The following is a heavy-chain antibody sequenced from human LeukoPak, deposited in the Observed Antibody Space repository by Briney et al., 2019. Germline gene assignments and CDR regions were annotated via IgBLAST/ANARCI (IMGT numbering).Heavy chain of an antibody. V-gene: IGHV3-11*01. Sequence: PGGSLRLSCAASGFTFSDYYMSWIRQAPGKGLEWVSYISSSGSTIYYADAVKGRFTISRDNAKNSLYLQMNSLSAEDTTVYYCARDRLRIFGVVTYMFDYWGQGTLVTVSS. CDR3: ARDRLRIFGVVTYMFDY. J-gene: IGHJ4*02. CDR1: GFTFSDYY. D-gene: IGHD3-3*01. CDR2: ISSSGSTI.